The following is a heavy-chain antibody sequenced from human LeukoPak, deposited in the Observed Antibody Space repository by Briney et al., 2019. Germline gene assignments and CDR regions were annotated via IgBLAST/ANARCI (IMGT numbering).Heavy chain of an antibody. Sequence: GGSLRLSCAASGFTFSSYGMHWVRQAPGKGLEWVAVISYDGSNKYYADSVKGRFTISRDNPKNTLYLQMNSLRAEDTAVYYCAKGGGYSYGYFDYWGQGNLVTVSS. CDR2: ISYDGSNK. V-gene: IGHV3-30*18. CDR3: AKGGGYSYGYFDY. D-gene: IGHD5-18*01. CDR1: GFTFSSYG. J-gene: IGHJ4*02.